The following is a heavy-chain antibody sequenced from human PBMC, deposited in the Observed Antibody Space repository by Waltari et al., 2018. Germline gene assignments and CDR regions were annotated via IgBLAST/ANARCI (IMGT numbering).Heavy chain of an antibody. CDR3: TRGGSGYPFDY. J-gene: IGHJ4*02. D-gene: IGHD3-22*01. V-gene: IGHV4-59*01. Sequence: QVQLQESGPGLLKASETLSLSCSVSGGSMRGNYWSWIRQPPGQGLEWIGYIYYTGSTHYKPSLKSRVTMSLDTSKNQFSLKLRSVTAADTAVYYCTRGGSGYPFDYWGQGTLVSVSS. CDR2: IYYTGST. CDR1: GGSMRGNY.